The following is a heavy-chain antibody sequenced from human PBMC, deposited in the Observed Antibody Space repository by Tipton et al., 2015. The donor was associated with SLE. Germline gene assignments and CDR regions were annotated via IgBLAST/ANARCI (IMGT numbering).Heavy chain of an antibody. D-gene: IGHD3-22*01. V-gene: IGHV4-61*05. CDR3: ARDEYRYDATGYHLLGHFDF. CDR2: VYDSGTT. Sequence: TLSLTCIVSGDSISSSSYFWHWIRQSPGKGLEWIGYVYDSGTTKYNPSLKSRLTISVDTSKSHFSLKLTSVTAADTAVYYCARDEYRYDATGYHLLGHFDFWGQGTLVTVSS. CDR1: GDSISSSSYF. J-gene: IGHJ4*02.